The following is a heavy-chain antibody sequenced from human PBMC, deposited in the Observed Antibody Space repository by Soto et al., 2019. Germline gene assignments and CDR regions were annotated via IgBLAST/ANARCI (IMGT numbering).Heavy chain of an antibody. CDR1: GFTFSSYG. J-gene: IGHJ5*02. CDR3: ARDGSGPTPQENWFDP. D-gene: IGHD3-3*01. CDR2: IWYDGSNK. V-gene: IGHV3-33*01. Sequence: GGSLRLSCAASGFTFSSYGMHWVRQAPGKGLEWVAVIWYDGSNKYYADSVKGRFTISRDNSKNTLYLQMNSLRAEDTAVYYCARDGSGPTPQENWFDPWGQGTLVTVSS.